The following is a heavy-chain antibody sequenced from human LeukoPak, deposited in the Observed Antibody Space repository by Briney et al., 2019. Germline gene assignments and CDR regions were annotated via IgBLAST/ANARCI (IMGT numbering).Heavy chain of an antibody. CDR3: ATAGYSSSWGFDY. Sequence: PSETLSLTCTVSGYSISSGYYWGWIRQPPGKGLEWIGSIYHSGSTYYNPSLKSRVTISVDTSKNQFSLKLSSVTAADTAVYYCATAGYSSSWGFDYWGQGTLVTVSS. CDR2: IYHSGST. V-gene: IGHV4-38-2*02. J-gene: IGHJ4*02. CDR1: GYSISSGYY. D-gene: IGHD6-13*01.